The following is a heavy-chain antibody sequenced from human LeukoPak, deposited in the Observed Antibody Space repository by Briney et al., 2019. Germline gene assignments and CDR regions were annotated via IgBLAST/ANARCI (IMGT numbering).Heavy chain of an antibody. D-gene: IGHD1-26*01. CDR3: ARLHYSATD. V-gene: IGHV1-69*01. CDR1: GFTFSSYA. CDR2: IIPIFGTA. Sequence: QAGGSLRLSCAASGFTFSSYAISWVRQAPGQGLEWMGGIIPIFGTANYAQKFQGRVTITADESTSTAYMELSSLRSEDTAVYYCARLHYSATDWGQGTLVTVSS. J-gene: IGHJ4*02.